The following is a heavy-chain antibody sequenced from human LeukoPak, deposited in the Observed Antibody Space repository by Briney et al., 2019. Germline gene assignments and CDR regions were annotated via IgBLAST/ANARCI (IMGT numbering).Heavy chain of an antibody. V-gene: IGHV1-18*01. D-gene: IGHD3-3*01. J-gene: IGHJ4*02. CDR1: GYTFTSYG. CDR3: ARSALRFLEWSHFDC. Sequence: ASVKVSCKASGYTFTSYGISWVRQAPGQGLEWMGWISAYNGNTNYAQKLQGRVTMTTDTSTSTAYMELRSLRSDDTAVYYCARSALRFLEWSHFDCWGQGTLVTVSS. CDR2: ISAYNGNT.